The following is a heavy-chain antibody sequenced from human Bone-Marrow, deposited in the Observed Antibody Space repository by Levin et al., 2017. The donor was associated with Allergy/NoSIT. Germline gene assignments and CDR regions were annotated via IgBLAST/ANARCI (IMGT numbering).Heavy chain of an antibody. CDR3: ARDFCTSTNCFFDYYMDV. J-gene: IGHJ6*03. V-gene: IGHV3-64*01. CDR1: GFTFGKYI. CDR2: ISSNGDNT. D-gene: IGHD2-2*01. Sequence: LSLTCAASGFTFGKYIMHWVRQAPGKGLEHVSAISSNGDNTFYVNSVKGRFTISRDNSKNTVFLQMGSLRAEDMAVYYCARDFCTSTNCFFDYYMDVWGKGTTVTVSS.